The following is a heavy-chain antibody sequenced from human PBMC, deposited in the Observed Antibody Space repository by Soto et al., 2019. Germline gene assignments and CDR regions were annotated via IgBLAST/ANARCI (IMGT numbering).Heavy chain of an antibody. CDR3: ARVDSSSGSAGTFQH. J-gene: IGHJ1*01. V-gene: IGHV3-30-3*01. Sequence: QVQLVESGGGVVQPGRSLRLSCAASGFTFGIYPMHWVRRAPGKGLEWVAVIGNDGTATSYPDSVKGRFTISRDNSKSTRYLEMNRLSAEDTALYYCARVDSSSGSAGTFQHWGQGTLVTVSS. CDR2: IGNDGTAT. D-gene: IGHD3-22*01. CDR1: GFTFGIYP.